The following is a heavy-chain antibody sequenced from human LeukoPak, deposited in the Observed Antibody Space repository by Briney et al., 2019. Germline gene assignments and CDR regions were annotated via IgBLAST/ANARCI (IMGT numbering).Heavy chain of an antibody. CDR2: ISYSRSS. J-gene: IGHJ4*02. CDR3: AKSRGSGNYFDS. CDR1: GGFISSYY. V-gene: IGHV4-59*01. D-gene: IGHD3-10*01. Sequence: PSETLSLTCTVSGGFISSYYWSWIRQPPGKGLEWIGYISYSRSSNYNPSLKSRVTISIDTSKNQFSLKLSSVTTADTAVYYCAKSRGSGNYFDSWGQGTLVTVSS.